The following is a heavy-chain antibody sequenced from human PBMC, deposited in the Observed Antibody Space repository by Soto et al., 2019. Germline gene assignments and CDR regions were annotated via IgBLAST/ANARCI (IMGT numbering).Heavy chain of an antibody. Sequence: EVPLLESGGGLVQPGGSLRLSCAASGFTFSSYAMSWVRQDPGKGLEWVSAISGSGGSTYYADSVTGRITISRANSRNTLYLQTTSLRAEDTAVYYCSKGGSGWYDAFAIWGQGTMVTV. J-gene: IGHJ3*02. CDR2: ISGSGGST. CDR3: SKGGSGWYDAFAI. V-gene: IGHV3-23*01. D-gene: IGHD6-19*01. CDR1: GFTFSSYA.